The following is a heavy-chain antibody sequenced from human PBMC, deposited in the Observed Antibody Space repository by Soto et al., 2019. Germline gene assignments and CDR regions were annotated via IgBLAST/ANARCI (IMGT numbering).Heavy chain of an antibody. Sequence: EVQLLESGGGLVQPGGSLRLSCVASGSAFSSSAMSWVRQAPGKGLEWVSTISGSAGSIYYATSVKGRFTISSGNSKNTLYLQMNSLSADDTAVYYCARKDYWGQGTLVTVSS. V-gene: IGHV3-23*01. CDR2: ISGSAGSI. CDR1: GSAFSSSA. J-gene: IGHJ4*02. CDR3: ARKDY.